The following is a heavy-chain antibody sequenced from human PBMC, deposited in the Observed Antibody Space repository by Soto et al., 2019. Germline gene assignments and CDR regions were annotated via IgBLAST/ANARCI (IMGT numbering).Heavy chain of an antibody. CDR2: IGSAGDT. CDR1: GFTFSTYD. V-gene: IGHV3-13*04. CDR3: ARYHPYGFDL. J-gene: IGHJ2*01. D-gene: IGHD4-17*01. Sequence: EVQLVESGGGLVQPGGSLRLSCAASGFTFSTYDMHWVRQVIGKGLEWVSAIGSAGDTYYPGSVKGRFTISRENAKNSLYLQMNSLRVGDTAVYYCARYHPYGFDLWGRGTLVTVSS.